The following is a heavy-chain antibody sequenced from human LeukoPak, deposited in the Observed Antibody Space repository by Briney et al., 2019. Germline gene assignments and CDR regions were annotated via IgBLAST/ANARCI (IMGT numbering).Heavy chain of an antibody. J-gene: IGHJ3*02. V-gene: IGHV3-21*01. D-gene: IGHD1-1*01. CDR3: ARDGTGSDAFDI. CDR1: GFTFSSYS. Sequence: GSLRLSCAASGFTFSSYSMNWVRQAPGRGLEWVSSISSSSSYIYYADSVKGRFTISRDNAKNSLYLQMNSLRAEDTAVYYCARDGTGSDAFDIWGQGTMVTVSS. CDR2: ISSSSSYI.